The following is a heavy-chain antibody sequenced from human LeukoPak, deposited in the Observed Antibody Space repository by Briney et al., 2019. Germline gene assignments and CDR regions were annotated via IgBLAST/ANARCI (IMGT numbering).Heavy chain of an antibody. CDR1: GGSITTTSYY. D-gene: IGHD3-16*01. Sequence: SETLSLTCTVSGGSITTTSYYWGWIRQPPGKGLEWIGNIFYTGSTFYNPSLQSRVTISVDTSKNQFSLQLNSVTPEDTAVYYCARDLGGTYRILTLYDKTGNWFDPWGQGTLVTVSS. J-gene: IGHJ5*02. V-gene: IGHV4-39*02. CDR3: ARDLGGTYRILTLYDKTGNWFDP. CDR2: IFYTGST.